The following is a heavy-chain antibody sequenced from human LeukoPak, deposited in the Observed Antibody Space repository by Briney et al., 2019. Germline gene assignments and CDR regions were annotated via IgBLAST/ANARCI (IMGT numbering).Heavy chain of an antibody. CDR1: GFTFRSYD. CDR2: ISGSGRST. V-gene: IGHV3-23*01. D-gene: IGHD3-10*01. Sequence: GGSLRLSCAASGFTFRSYDMTWVRQAPGKGLEWVSTISGSGRSTYDADSVKGRFTISRDNSKNTLYLQMNSLRAEDTAVYYCAKGGLMVRVHMDVWGQGTTVTVSS. CDR3: AKGGLMVRVHMDV. J-gene: IGHJ6*02.